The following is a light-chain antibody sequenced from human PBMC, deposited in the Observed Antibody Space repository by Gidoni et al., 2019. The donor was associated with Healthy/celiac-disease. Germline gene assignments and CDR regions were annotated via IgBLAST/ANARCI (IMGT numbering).Light chain of an antibody. CDR3: QQYGSPPLT. J-gene: IGKJ5*01. CDR1: QSVSSSY. V-gene: IGKV3-20*01. Sequence: DIVLSQSPGTLSLSPGERATISCRVRQSVSSSYLAWYQQKPGQAPRLLIYGASSRATGIPDRFSGSGSGTDFTLTISRLEPEDFAIYYCQQYGSPPLTFGQGTRLEIK. CDR2: GAS.